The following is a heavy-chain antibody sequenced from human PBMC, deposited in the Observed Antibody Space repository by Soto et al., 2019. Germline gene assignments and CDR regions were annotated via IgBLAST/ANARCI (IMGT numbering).Heavy chain of an antibody. D-gene: IGHD4-17*01. CDR3: ACDYPDY. J-gene: IGHJ4*02. CDR2: PRNKADTYTP. Sequence: EVQLVESGGGLVQAGGSLRLSCAVSGFTFSDHHMDRVRQAPGKGLEWVGRPRNKADTYTPEYAASVKGRLTISRGDSKNSLYVQVDSLKTDDTAVYYCACDYPDYWGQGILVTVSS. CDR1: GFTFSDHH. V-gene: IGHV3-72*01.